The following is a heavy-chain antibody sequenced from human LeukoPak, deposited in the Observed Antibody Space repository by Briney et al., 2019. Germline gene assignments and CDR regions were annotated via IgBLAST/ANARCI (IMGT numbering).Heavy chain of an antibody. CDR1: GDSVSSDSVA. J-gene: IGHJ5*02. V-gene: IGHV6-1*01. CDR2: TYYRSKWYN. Sequence: SQTLSLTCAISGDSVSSDSVAWNWIRQSPSRGLEWLGRTYYRSKWYNDYAVSVKSRITINPDTSKNQFSLQLNSVTPEDTAVYYCARSIAVAGTHWFDPWGQGTLVTVSS. CDR3: ARSIAVAGTHWFDP. D-gene: IGHD6-19*01.